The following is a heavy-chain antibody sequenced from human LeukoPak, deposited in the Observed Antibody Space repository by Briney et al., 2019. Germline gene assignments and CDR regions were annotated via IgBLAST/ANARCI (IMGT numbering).Heavy chain of an antibody. D-gene: IGHD3-22*01. Sequence: TGGSLRLSCAASGFTFSNYWIHWVRQAPGKGLVWVSRIDNAGSITTYADSVKGRFTISGDNAENTLYLQMNSLRVEDTAVYYCVRSAFHAGSGNYYDYWGQGTLVTVSS. J-gene: IGHJ4*02. CDR1: GFTFSNYW. V-gene: IGHV3-74*03. CDR3: VRSAFHAGSGNYYDY. CDR2: IDNAGSIT.